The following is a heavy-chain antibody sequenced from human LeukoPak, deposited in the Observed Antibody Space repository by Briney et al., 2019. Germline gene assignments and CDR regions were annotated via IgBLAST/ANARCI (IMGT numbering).Heavy chain of an antibody. Sequence: PGGSLRLSCAASGFTFSSYAMSWVRQAPGKGLEWVSAISGSGGSTHYADSVKGRFTISRDNSRNTLYLQMNSLRAEDTAVYYCAASLPNIVVVPATKGPFGYWGQGTLVTVSS. V-gene: IGHV3-23*01. CDR1: GFTFSSYA. D-gene: IGHD2-2*01. J-gene: IGHJ4*02. CDR3: AASLPNIVVVPATKGPFGY. CDR2: ISGSGGST.